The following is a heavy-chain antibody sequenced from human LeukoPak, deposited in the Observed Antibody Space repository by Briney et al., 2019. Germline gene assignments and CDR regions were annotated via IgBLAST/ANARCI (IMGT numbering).Heavy chain of an antibody. CDR2: IYTSGST. CDR1: GGSISSYY. V-gene: IGHV4-4*07. CDR3: AREGVVPAVNWFDP. D-gene: IGHD2-2*01. J-gene: IGHJ5*02. Sequence: SETLSLTCTVSGGSISSYYWSWIRQPAGKGLEWIGRIYTSGSTNYNPSLKSRVAISVDTSKNQFSLKLSSVTAADTAVYYCAREGVVPAVNWFDPWGQGTLVTVSS.